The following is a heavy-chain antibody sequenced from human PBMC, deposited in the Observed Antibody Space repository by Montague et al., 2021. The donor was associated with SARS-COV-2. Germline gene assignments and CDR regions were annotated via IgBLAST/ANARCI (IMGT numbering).Heavy chain of an antibody. V-gene: IGHV4-39*01. D-gene: IGHD5-18*01. CDR3: ARREYSYGWGD. CDR1: GGPISGSSDY. Sequence: SETLSLTCTVTGGPISGSSDYWGWIRQSPGKGLEWIASVDYSGNTYYSPSLKSRLTISVDTSKNQFSLKLNSVTAADTVLYYCARREYSYGWGDWGQGTLVTVSP. CDR2: VDYSGNT. J-gene: IGHJ4*02.